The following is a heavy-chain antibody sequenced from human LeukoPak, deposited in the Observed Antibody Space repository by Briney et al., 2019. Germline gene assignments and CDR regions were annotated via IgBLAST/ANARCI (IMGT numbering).Heavy chain of an antibody. Sequence: SVKVSCKASGGTFSSYAISWVRQAPGQGLEWMGGIIPIFGTPNYAQKFQGRVTITTDESTSTAYMELSSLRWEDTAVYYCARIMVDDYGDNGLSWGQGTLVTVSS. V-gene: IGHV1-69*05. CDR2: IIPIFGTP. CDR3: ARIMVDDYGDNGLS. J-gene: IGHJ5*02. D-gene: IGHD4-17*01. CDR1: GGTFSSYA.